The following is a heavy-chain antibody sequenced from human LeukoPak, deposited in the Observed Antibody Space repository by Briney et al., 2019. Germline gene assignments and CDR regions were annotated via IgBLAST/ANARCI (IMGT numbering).Heavy chain of an antibody. CDR1: GFTFSSYS. J-gene: IGHJ6*03. Sequence: PGGSRRLSCAASGFTFSSYSMNWVRQAPGKGLEWVSSISSSSSYIYYADSVKGRFTISRDNAKNSLYLQMNSLRAEDTAVYYCAREGYSSSSGSMGYMDVWGKGTTVTLSS. V-gene: IGHV3-21*01. CDR2: ISSSSSYI. CDR3: AREGYSSSSGSMGYMDV. D-gene: IGHD6-6*01.